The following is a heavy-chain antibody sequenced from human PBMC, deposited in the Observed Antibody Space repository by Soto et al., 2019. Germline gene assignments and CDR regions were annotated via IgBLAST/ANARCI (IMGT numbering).Heavy chain of an antibody. J-gene: IGHJ3*02. Sequence: EVQLLESGGGLVQPGGSLRLSCAASGFTFSSYAMSWVRQAPGKGLEWVSAISGSGGSTYYADSVKGRFTISRDNAKHTLYLQMNSGRAEDTAVYYCAKERGLWFGELSAFDIWGQGTMVTVSS. CDR3: AKERGLWFGELSAFDI. D-gene: IGHD3-10*01. CDR2: ISGSGGST. CDR1: GFTFSSYA. V-gene: IGHV3-23*01.